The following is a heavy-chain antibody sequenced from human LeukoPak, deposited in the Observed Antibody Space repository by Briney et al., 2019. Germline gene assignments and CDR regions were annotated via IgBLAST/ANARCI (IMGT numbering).Heavy chain of an antibody. D-gene: IGHD3-10*01. J-gene: IGHJ4*02. CDR1: GGTFSSYT. V-gene: IGHV1-69*02. CDR2: IMPILDIT. CDR3: SVRGLIDGGGSYFDY. Sequence: GASVKVSCKASGGTFSSYTISWVRQAPGQGLEWMGRIMPILDITNYAQKFQGRVTITADKSTSTAYMELSSLKSEDTAVYYCSVRGLIDGGGSYFDYWGQGTLVTVSS.